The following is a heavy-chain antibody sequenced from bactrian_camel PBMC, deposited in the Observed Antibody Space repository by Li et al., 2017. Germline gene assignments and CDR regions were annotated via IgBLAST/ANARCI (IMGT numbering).Heavy chain of an antibody. Sequence: VQLVKSGGGSVQAGGSLRLSCAASGCTYRPCNMDWYRQAPGKEREKVSALTRDGYPGYAPSVKGRFRISRDRAENIMYLQMNDLEPEDTAMYYCHTTYQGEEYWGQGTQVTVS. D-gene: IGHD2*01. CDR3: HTTYQGEEY. V-gene: IGHV3S53*01. CDR2: LTRDGYP. J-gene: IGHJ4*01. CDR1: GCTYRPCN.